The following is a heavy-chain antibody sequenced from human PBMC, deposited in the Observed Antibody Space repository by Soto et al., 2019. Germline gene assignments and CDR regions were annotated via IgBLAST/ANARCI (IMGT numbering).Heavy chain of an antibody. CDR1: GFTFSSYS. Sequence: EVQLVESGGGLVKPGGSLRLSCAASGFTFSSYSMNWVRQAPGKGLEWVSSISSSSSYIYYADSVKGRFTISRDNAKNSLYLQMNSLRAEVTAVYYCARSWNYYYYYGMEVWGQGTTVSVSS. CDR3: ARSWNYYYYYGMEV. CDR2: ISSSSSYI. J-gene: IGHJ6*01. V-gene: IGHV3-21*01. D-gene: IGHD3-3*01.